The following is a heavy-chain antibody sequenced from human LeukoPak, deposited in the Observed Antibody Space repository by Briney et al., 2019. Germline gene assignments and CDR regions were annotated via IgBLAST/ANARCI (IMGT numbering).Heavy chain of an antibody. V-gene: IGHV1-69*04. Sequence: SVKVSCKASGGTFSSYAISWVRQPPGQGLEWMGRIIPILGIANYAQKFQGRVTITADKSTSTAYMELSSLRSEDTAVYYCARDDGGIDRLMVDYWGQGTLVTVSS. CDR1: GGTFSSYA. CDR3: ARDDGGIDRLMVDY. J-gene: IGHJ4*02. D-gene: IGHD6-13*01. CDR2: IIPILGIA.